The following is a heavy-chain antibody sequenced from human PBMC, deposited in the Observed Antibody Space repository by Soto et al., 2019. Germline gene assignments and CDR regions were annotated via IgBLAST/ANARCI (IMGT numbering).Heavy chain of an antibody. CDR3: ATQKRGYYGSGSHSYFDY. Sequence: SETLSLTCAVYGGSFSGYYWSWIRQPPGKGLEWIGEINHSGSTNYNPSLKSRVTISVDTSKNQFSLKLSSVTAADTAVYCCATQKRGYYGSGSHSYFDYWGQGTLVTVSS. CDR1: GGSFSGYY. V-gene: IGHV4-34*01. CDR2: INHSGST. J-gene: IGHJ4*02. D-gene: IGHD3-10*01.